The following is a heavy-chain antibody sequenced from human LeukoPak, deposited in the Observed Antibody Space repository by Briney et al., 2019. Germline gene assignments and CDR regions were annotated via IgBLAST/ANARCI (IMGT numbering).Heavy chain of an antibody. CDR3: ARASRYYYDSSGSHGDY. D-gene: IGHD3-22*01. CDR1: GGSFSGHY. CDR2: INHSGST. J-gene: IGHJ4*02. V-gene: IGHV4-34*01. Sequence: SETLSLTCSVYGGSFSGHYWSWIRQPPGKGLEWIGEINHSGSTNYNPSLKSRVTISVDTSKNQFSLKLSSVTAADTAVYYCARASRYYYDSSGSHGDYWGQGTLVTVSS.